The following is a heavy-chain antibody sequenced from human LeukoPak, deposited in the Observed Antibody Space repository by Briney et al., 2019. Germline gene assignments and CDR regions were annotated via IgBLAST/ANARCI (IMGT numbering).Heavy chain of an antibody. J-gene: IGHJ4*02. V-gene: IGHV1-46*01. CDR2: INPSGGST. Sequence: GASVKVSCTASGYTFTSYYMHWVRQAPGQGLEWMGIINPSGGSTSYAQKFQGRVTMTRDTSTSTVYMELSSLRSEDTAVYYCARGRVRYFDWLSPYYFDYWGQGTLVTVSS. CDR3: ARGRVRYFDWLSPYYFDY. CDR1: GYTFTSYY. D-gene: IGHD3-9*01.